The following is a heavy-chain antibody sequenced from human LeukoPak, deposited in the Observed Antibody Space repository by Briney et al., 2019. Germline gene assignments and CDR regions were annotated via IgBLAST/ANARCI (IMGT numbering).Heavy chain of an antibody. CDR2: INHSGNT. Sequence: SETLSLTCAVYGGSFSGYYWSWIRQPPGKGLEWIGEINHSGNTNYNPSLKSRVTISVGTSKNQFSLKMSSVRAADTAVYYCARGSNTRYCSSTSCYNRGTDWFDPWGQGTLVTVSS. D-gene: IGHD2-2*02. CDR3: ARGSNTRYCSSTSCYNRGTDWFDP. CDR1: GGSFSGYY. V-gene: IGHV4-34*01. J-gene: IGHJ5*02.